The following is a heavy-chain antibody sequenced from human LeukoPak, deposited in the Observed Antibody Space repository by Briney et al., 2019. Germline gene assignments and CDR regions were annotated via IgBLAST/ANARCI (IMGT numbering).Heavy chain of an antibody. Sequence: GGSLRLSCAASGFTFSDYYMSWIRQAPGKGLEWVSYISSSGSTIYYADSVKGRFTISRDNAKNSLYLQMNSLRAEDTAVYYCARDMRYYYDSSGPCFDYWGQGTLVTVSS. CDR2: ISSSGSTI. V-gene: IGHV3-11*01. D-gene: IGHD3-22*01. CDR1: GFTFSDYY. CDR3: ARDMRYYYDSSGPCFDY. J-gene: IGHJ4*02.